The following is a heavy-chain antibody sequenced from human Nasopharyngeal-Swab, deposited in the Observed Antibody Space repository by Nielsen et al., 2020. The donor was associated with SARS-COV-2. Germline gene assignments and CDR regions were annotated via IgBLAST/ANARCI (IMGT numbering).Heavy chain of an antibody. J-gene: IGHJ4*02. V-gene: IGHV3-7*01. CDR3: ARESGSGFDY. Sequence: GESLKISCAASGFTFSSYWMSWVRQAPGKGLEWVANIKQDGSEKYYVDSVKGRFTISRDNSKNTLYLQMNSLRAEDTAVYYCARESGSGFDYWGQGTLVTVSS. D-gene: IGHD6-19*01. CDR2: IKQDGSEK. CDR1: GFTFSSYW.